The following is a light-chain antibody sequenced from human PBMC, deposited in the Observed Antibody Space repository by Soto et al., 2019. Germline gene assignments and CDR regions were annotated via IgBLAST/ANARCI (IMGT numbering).Light chain of an antibody. Sequence: QAVVTQSPSASASLGASVKLTCTLSSGHTTYPIAWHQQQPQKGPRFLMTLNKDGSHSKGDGIPDRFSGSISGAERYLIISSLQSEDEADYYCQTWGPGFRVFGGGTKLTVL. V-gene: IGLV4-69*02. J-gene: IGLJ2*01. CDR1: SGHTTYP. CDR3: QTWGPGFRV. CDR2: LNKDGSH.